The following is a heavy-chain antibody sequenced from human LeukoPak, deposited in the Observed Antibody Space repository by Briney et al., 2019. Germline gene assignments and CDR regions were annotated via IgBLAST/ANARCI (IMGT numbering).Heavy chain of an antibody. V-gene: IGHV5-51*01. CDR1: GYNFTNYW. Sequence: GESLKIPCKGSGYNFTNYWIGWVRQMPGKGLEWMGIIYPGDSDTTYSPSFQGRVTISADKSISTAYLQWSSLKASDTAMYYCARRRDGYNYVGTDYWGQGTLVTVSS. CDR2: IYPGDSDT. CDR3: ARRRDGYNYVGTDY. J-gene: IGHJ4*02. D-gene: IGHD5-24*01.